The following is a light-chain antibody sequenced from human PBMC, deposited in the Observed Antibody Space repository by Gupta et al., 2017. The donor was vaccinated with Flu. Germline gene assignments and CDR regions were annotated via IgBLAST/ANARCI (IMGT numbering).Light chain of an antibody. J-gene: IGLJ2*01. V-gene: IGLV3-10*01. CDR2: EDT. CDR1: LLAKKY. CDR3: FSTDSNGNGV. Sequence: PGQTARIPCSGDLLAKKYAFWYQQRSGQAPVLIIYEDTKRPSMSPERFTASTSGTTTTLTITGAQVDDEADYYCFSTDSNGNGVFGGGTKLTVL.